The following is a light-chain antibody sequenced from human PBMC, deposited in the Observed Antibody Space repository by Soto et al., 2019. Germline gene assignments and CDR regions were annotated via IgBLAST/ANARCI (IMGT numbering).Light chain of an antibody. CDR3: LQHHNFRT. Sequence: DIQMTQSPSSLSASVGDRVTITCRASQDIRSDLGWYQQKPGKAPKRLIYAASSLQSGVTSRFIGSGSGTEFTLTLSSLQPEDLANYYCLQHHNFRTFGQGTKVEIK. V-gene: IGKV1-17*01. CDR1: QDIRSD. CDR2: AAS. J-gene: IGKJ1*01.